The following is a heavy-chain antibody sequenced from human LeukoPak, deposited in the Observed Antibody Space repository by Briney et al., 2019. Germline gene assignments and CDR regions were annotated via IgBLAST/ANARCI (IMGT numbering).Heavy chain of an antibody. J-gene: IGHJ4*02. D-gene: IGHD6-13*01. CDR2: INPNSGGT. CDR3: ATSPYSSSWFPFDY. Sequence: ASVKVSCKASGYTFTGYYMHWVRQAPGQGLEWMGWINPNSGGTNYAQKFQGRVTMTRDTSISTAYMELSSLRSEDTAVYYCATSPYSSSWFPFDYWGQGTLVTVSS. CDR1: GYTFTGYY. V-gene: IGHV1-2*02.